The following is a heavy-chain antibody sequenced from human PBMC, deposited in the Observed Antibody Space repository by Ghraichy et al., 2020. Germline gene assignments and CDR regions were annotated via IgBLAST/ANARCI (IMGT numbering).Heavy chain of an antibody. J-gene: IGHJ6*02. V-gene: IGHV4-39*07. D-gene: IGHD1-1*01. CDR1: GGSISSRTYC. CDR2: IYYTGTT. Sequence: SETLSLTCTVSGGSISSRTYCWGWILQPPGKGLEWIGNIYYTGTTYHNPSLKSRVTISIDTSKNQFSLKLSSVTAADTAVYYCARDPGDYYFYGMDVWGQGTTVTVS. CDR3: ARDPGDYYFYGMDV.